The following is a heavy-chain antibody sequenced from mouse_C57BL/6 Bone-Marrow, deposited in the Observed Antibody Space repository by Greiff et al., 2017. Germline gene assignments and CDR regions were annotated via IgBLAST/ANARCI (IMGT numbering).Heavy chain of an antibody. Sequence: EVQLQQSGPELVKPGASVKISCKASGYTFTDYYMNWVKQSHGKSLEWIGDINPNNGGTSYNQKFKGKATLTVDKSSSTAYMELRSLTSEVSAVYYCASYYYGSGYYAMDYWGQGTTVTVSS. CDR2: INPNNGGT. CDR3: ASYYYGSGYYAMDY. CDR1: GYTFTDYY. V-gene: IGHV1-26*01. D-gene: IGHD1-1*01. J-gene: IGHJ4*01.